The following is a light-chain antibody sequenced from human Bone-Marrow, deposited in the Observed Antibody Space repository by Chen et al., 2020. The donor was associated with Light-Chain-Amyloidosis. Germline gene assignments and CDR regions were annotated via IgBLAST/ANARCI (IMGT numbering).Light chain of an antibody. CDR1: DLPTKY. CDR2: RDT. CDR3: QSADSSGTYEVI. J-gene: IGLJ2*01. V-gene: IGLV3-25*02. Sequence: SYELTHPPSVSVSPGQTARITCSGDDLPTKYAYWYQQKPGQAPVLVIHRDTERPSGISERFSGSSSGTTATLTISGVQAEEEADYHCQSADSSGTYEVIFGGGTKLTVL.